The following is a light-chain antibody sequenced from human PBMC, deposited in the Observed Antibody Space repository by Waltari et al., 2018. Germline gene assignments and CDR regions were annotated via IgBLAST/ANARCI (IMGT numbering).Light chain of an antibody. CDR3: GTWDSSLSGAV. CDR2: EDG. Sequence: SVLTQPPSVSAAPGQRVTISCSGGHSNIGNNYVSWYRQFPGTAPELLIYEDGERPSGVPGRFSGSKSGTSATLDITGLQAGDEADYYCGTWDSSLSGAVFGGGTHLTVL. J-gene: IGLJ7*01. CDR1: HSNIGNNY. V-gene: IGLV1-51*02.